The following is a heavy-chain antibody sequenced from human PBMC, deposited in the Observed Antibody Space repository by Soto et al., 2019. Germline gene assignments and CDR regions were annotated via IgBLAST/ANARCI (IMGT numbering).Heavy chain of an antibody. J-gene: IGHJ6*02. V-gene: IGHV1-69*13. CDR3: ASANFWSGYYRGTVEGYYYYGMDV. Sequence: SVKVSCKASGGTFSIYSISWVRQAPGQGLEWMGGIIPIFGTANYAQKFQGRVTITADESTSTAYMELSSLRSEDTAVYYCASANFWSGYYRGTVEGYYYYGMDVWGQGTTVTVSS. D-gene: IGHD3-3*01. CDR1: GGTFSIYS. CDR2: IIPIFGTA.